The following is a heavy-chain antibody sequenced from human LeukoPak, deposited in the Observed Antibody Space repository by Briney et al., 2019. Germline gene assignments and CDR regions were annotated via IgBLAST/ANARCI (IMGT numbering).Heavy chain of an antibody. J-gene: IGHJ4*02. D-gene: IGHD5-24*01. CDR3: ARDVGWLQSDY. CDR1: GFSFSDRW. CDR2: IKKDGSQQ. Sequence: GGSLRLSCVASGFSFSDRWMNWFRQAPGKGLEWVATIKKDGSQQYYVDSMKGRFTISRDNAKNSVYLQISSLRPEDTAVYYCARDVGWLQSDYWGQGTLVTVSS. V-gene: IGHV3-7*01.